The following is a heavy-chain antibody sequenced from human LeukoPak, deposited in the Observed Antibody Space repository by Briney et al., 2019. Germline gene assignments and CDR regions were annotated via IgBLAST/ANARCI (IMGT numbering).Heavy chain of an antibody. V-gene: IGHV3-23*01. CDR3: AKTEGRGTTVARRPNDY. J-gene: IGHJ4*02. D-gene: IGHD4-23*01. CDR2: ISGSGGTT. CDR1: GFTFSSYA. Sequence: GGSLRLSCAASGFTFSSYAMTWVRQAPGKGLEWVSVISGSGGTTYYADSVKGRFTISRDNSKNTLYLQMNSLRAEDTAVYYCAKTEGRGTTVARRPNDYWGQETLVTVSS.